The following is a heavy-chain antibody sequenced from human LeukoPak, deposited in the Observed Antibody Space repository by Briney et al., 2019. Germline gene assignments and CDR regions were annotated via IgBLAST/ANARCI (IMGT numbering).Heavy chain of an antibody. J-gene: IGHJ4*02. Sequence: RGSLRLSCAVSGFTFSSYWMSWVRQAPGKGLEWVANIKQDGSEKYYVDSVKGRFSISRDNAKNSLYLQMNRLRAEDTAVYYCARLMTSEVGFDYWGQGTLVTVSS. CDR2: IKQDGSEK. D-gene: IGHD2-8*01. V-gene: IGHV3-7*05. CDR3: ARLMTSEVGFDY. CDR1: GFTFSSYW.